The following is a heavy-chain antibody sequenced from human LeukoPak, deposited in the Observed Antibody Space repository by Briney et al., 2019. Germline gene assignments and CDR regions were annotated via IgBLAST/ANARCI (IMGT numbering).Heavy chain of an antibody. Sequence: GGSLRLSCAASGFTFSSYWMHWVGQAPGKGLVWVSRTNSDGSSISYADSVKGRFTISRDNAKNTLYLQMNSLRAEDTAVYYCVRAAAASFDYWGQGTLVTVSS. D-gene: IGHD6-13*01. CDR2: TNSDGSSI. CDR1: GFTFSSYW. J-gene: IGHJ4*02. V-gene: IGHV3-74*01. CDR3: VRAAAASFDY.